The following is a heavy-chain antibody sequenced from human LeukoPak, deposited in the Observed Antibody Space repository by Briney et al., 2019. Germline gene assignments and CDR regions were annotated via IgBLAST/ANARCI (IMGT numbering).Heavy chain of an antibody. CDR3: NSGSYHYHGVDV. CDR1: GFTFSSYA. CDR2: ISGSGGST. J-gene: IGHJ6*02. Sequence: GGSLRLSCAASGFTFSSYAMSWVRQAPGKGLEWVSAISGSGGSTYYADSAKGRFTISRDDARNSLYLQMNSLRSEDTAVYYCNSGSYHYHGVDVWGQGTTVTVSS. D-gene: IGHD1-26*01. V-gene: IGHV3-23*01.